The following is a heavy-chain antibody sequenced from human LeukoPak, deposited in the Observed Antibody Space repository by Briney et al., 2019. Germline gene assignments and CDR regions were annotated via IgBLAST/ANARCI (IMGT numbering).Heavy chain of an antibody. V-gene: IGHV1-46*01. D-gene: IGHD1-1*01. CDR3: ARNVGSGFDY. CDR2: INPSGGST. CDR1: GYTFTTYY. Sequence: ASVKVSCKASGYTFTTYYIHWGRQAPGQGLEWMGFINPSGGSTSYAQKFQARITMTRDTSTSTVYMELSSLRSEDTAVYYCARNVGSGFDYWGQGTLVTVSS. J-gene: IGHJ4*02.